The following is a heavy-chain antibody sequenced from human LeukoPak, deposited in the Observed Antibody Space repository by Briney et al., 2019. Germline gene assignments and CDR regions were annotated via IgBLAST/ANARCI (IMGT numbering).Heavy chain of an antibody. J-gene: IGHJ4*02. CDR2: IVGNGGST. Sequence: GGSLRLSCAASGFSFSSYFMIWVRQPPGKGLEWVSTIVGNGGSTYYADSVKGRFSISRDNSKNTLYLQMNSLRTEDTALYYCARYCSGVNCYSGVDYWGQGTLVTVSS. CDR3: ARYCSGVNCYSGVDY. D-gene: IGHD2-15*01. V-gene: IGHV3-23*01. CDR1: GFSFSSYF.